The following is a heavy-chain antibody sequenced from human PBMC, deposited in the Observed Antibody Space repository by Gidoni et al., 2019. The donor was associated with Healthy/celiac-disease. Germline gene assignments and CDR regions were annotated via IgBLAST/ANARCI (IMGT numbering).Heavy chain of an antibody. Sequence: QVQLQESGTGLVKPSQTLSLTCAVSGGSISSGDYYWSWIRQPPGKGLEWIGYIYYSGSTYYNPSLKSRVTISVDTTKNQFSLQLSSVTAADTAVDYCGFFLTDYGDYPYWGQGTLVTVSS. CDR1: GGSISSGDYY. CDR2: IYYSGST. V-gene: IGHV4-30-4*01. D-gene: IGHD4-17*01. J-gene: IGHJ4*02. CDR3: GFFLTDYGDYPY.